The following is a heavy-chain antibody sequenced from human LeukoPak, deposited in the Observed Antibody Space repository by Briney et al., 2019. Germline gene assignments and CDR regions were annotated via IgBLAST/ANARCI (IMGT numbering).Heavy chain of an antibody. CDR1: GGSFSGYY. CDR3: ARGPYSSRNFDY. D-gene: IGHD6-13*01. CDR2: INHSGST. J-gene: IGHJ4*02. V-gene: IGHV4-34*01. Sequence: SETLSLTCAVYGGSFSGYYWSWIRQPPGKGLEWIGEINHSGSTNYNPSLKSRVTISVDTSKNQFSLKLSSVTAADTAVYYCARGPYSSRNFDYWGQGTLVTVSS.